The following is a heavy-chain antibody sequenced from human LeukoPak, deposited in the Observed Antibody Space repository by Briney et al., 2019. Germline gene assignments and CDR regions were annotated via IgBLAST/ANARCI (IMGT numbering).Heavy chain of an antibody. CDR3: ARGYNYGTY. D-gene: IGHD5-18*01. CDR1: AFSLNAYN. CDR2: ISYTGTYI. V-gene: IGHV3-21*01. Sequence: GGPLRLSCAASAFSLNAYNMNWVRQAPGKGLEWVSSISYTGTYIYYADSVKGRFTISRDNAKNSLYLQMNSLRAEDTAVYYCARGYNYGTYWGQGTLVTVSS. J-gene: IGHJ4*02.